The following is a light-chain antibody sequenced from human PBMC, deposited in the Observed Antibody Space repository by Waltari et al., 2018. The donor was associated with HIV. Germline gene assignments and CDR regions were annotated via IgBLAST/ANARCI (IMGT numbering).Light chain of an antibody. CDR2: RNN. J-gene: IGLJ3*02. V-gene: IGLV10-54*01. CDR1: SNNVGYQG. CDR3: SAWDSSLSAWV. Sequence: QAGLNQPPSVSKGLRQTATLTCTGNSNNVGYQGAAWLQQHQGHPPKLLSYRNNNRPSGISERLSASRSGNTASLTITGLQPEDEADYYCSAWDSSLSAWVFGGGTKLTVL.